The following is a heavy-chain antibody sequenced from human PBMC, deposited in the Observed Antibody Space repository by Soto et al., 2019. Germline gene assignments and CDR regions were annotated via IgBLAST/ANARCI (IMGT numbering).Heavy chain of an antibody. V-gene: IGHV1-2*02. Sequence: ASVKVSCKASGYTFTGHYMHWVRQAPGQGLEWMGWINPNSGGTNYAQKFQGRVTMTRDTSISTAYMELSRLRSDDTAVYYCARSRAKGSSTDYWGQGTLVTVSS. CDR3: ARSRAKGSSTDY. D-gene: IGHD6-13*01. J-gene: IGHJ4*02. CDR2: INPNSGGT. CDR1: GYTFTGHY.